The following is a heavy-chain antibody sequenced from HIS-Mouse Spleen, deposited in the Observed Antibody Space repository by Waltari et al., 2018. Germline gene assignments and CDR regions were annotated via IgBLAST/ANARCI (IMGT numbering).Heavy chain of an antibody. J-gene: IGHJ3*02. V-gene: IGHV4-39*07. Sequence: QLQLQESGPGLVKPSETLSPTCPVSGGSIRSSLSYWAWIRSPPGKGLEWIGSIYYSGSTYYNPSLKSRVTISVDTSKNQFSLKLSSVTAADTAVYYCARDGYSGYGHDAFDIWGQGTMVTVSS. D-gene: IGHD5-12*01. CDR1: GGSIRSSLSY. CDR3: ARDGYSGYGHDAFDI. CDR2: IYYSGST.